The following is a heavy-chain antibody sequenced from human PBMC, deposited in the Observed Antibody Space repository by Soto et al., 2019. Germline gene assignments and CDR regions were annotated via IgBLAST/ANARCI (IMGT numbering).Heavy chain of an antibody. CDR3: ARGRSIPGAFDI. V-gene: IGHV3-21*01. Sequence: GGSLRLSCAASGFTFSSYSMNWVRQAPGKGLEWVSSISSSSSYIYYADSVKGRFTISRDNAKNSLYLQMNSLRAEDTAVYYCARGRSIPGAFDIWGQGTMVTVSS. CDR2: ISSSSSYI. CDR1: GFTFSSYS. D-gene: IGHD6-6*01. J-gene: IGHJ3*02.